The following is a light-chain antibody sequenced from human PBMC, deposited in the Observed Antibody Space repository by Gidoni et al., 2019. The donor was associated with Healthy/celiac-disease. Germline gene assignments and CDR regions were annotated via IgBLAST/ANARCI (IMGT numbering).Light chain of an antibody. CDR2: DNN. Sequence: QPLWTQPPSVSAAPGQTVTISCTGSSSNIGNNYVSWHQQHPETAPKLLIYDNNKRPSGIPDRFSGSTSGTSTTLGITGLQTGDVADYYCGAWDSSLSAGVFGGGTKLTVL. CDR1: SSNIGNNY. V-gene: IGLV1-51*01. J-gene: IGLJ3*02. CDR3: GAWDSSLSAGV.